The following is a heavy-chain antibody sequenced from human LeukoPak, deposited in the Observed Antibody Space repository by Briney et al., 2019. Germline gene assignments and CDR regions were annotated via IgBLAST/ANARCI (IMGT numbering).Heavy chain of an antibody. J-gene: IGHJ6*02. V-gene: IGHV3-53*01. CDR3: AREAGGSYNYYYGMDV. CDR2: IYSGGFT. Sequence: PGGSLRLSCAASGVTVSSNYMTWVRLAPGKGLEWVSVIYSGGFTYYADSVKGRFTISRDNAKNTLYLQMNSLRAEDTAVYYCAREAGGSYNYYYGMDVWGQGTTVTVSS. D-gene: IGHD1-26*01. CDR1: GVTVSSNY.